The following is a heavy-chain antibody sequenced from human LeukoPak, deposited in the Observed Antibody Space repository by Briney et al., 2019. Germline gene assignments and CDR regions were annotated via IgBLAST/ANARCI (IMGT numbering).Heavy chain of an antibody. J-gene: IGHJ4*02. CDR1: GDSISGNY. D-gene: IGHD1-26*01. CDR2: IYYTGST. Sequence: PSETLSLTCTVSGDSISGNYWSWIRQPPGKGLEWIGFIYYTGSTNYNPSLKSRVTISIDTSKNQFSLKLSSVTAADTAVYYCARGSGSPEYWGQGTLVTVSS. CDR3: ARGSGSPEY. V-gene: IGHV4-59*01.